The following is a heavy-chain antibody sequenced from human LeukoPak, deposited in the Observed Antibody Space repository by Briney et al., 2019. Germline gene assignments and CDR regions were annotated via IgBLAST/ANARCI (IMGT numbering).Heavy chain of an antibody. CDR1: GGSFSGYY. Sequence: SETLSLTCAVYGGSFSGYYWSWIRQPPGKGLEWIGEINHSGSTNYNPSLKSRVTISVDTSKNQFSLKLSSVTAADTAVYYCARDRRGYSYGLDYWGQGTLVTVSS. V-gene: IGHV4-34*01. CDR2: INHSGST. CDR3: ARDRRGYSYGLDY. J-gene: IGHJ4*02. D-gene: IGHD5-18*01.